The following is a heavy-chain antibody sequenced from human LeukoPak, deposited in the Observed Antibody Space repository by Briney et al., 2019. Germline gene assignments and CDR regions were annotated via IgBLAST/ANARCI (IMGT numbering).Heavy chain of an antibody. J-gene: IGHJ6*02. CDR3: ASLHCSSTSCYPRAYYYYGMYG. CDR1: GQSFSGYY. CDR2: INHSGST. V-gene: IGHV4-34*01. Sequence: SETLSLPCAVYGQSFSGYYWRWIRNPPGKGLEWLGEINHSGSTNYNPSLKSRVTISVDTSKNQFSLKLSSVTAADTAVYYCASLHCSSTSCYPRAYYYYGMYGWGQATTVTVSS. D-gene: IGHD2-2*01.